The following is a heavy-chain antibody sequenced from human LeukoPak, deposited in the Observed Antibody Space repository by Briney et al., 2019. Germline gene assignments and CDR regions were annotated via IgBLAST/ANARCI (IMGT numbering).Heavy chain of an antibody. CDR3: AKRGDPATITGYYDSDY. V-gene: IGHV3-23*01. CDR2: IGGRDGGT. CDR1: GFIFSNYA. D-gene: IGHD3-9*01. Sequence: PGASLRLSCAASGFIFSNYAMSWVRQAPGKGLEWVSAIGGRDGGTYYADSVKGRFTVSRDDPKNTLYLQMNTMRVEDTAVYYCAKRGDPATITGYYDSDYWGHGTLVTVSS. J-gene: IGHJ4*01.